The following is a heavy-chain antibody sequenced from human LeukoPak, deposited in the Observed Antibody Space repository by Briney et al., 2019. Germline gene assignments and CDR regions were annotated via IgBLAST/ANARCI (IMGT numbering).Heavy chain of an antibody. D-gene: IGHD1-20*01. Sequence: SETLSLTCTVSGASISNYYWNWIRQPPGKGLEWIGYNPYSGSTNYNPSLKSRVTISVDTSKNQFSLKLTSVTTADTAVYYCARAPLSTDNWNDVGLDYWSQGTLVTVSS. CDR3: ARAPLSTDNWNDVGLDY. CDR2: NPYSGST. CDR1: GASISNYY. J-gene: IGHJ4*02. V-gene: IGHV4-59*01.